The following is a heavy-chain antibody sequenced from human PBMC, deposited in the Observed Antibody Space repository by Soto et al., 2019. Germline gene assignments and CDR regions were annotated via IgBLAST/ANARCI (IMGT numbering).Heavy chain of an antibody. Sequence: SETLSLTCTVSGGSISSGGYYWSWIRQPPGKGLEWIGYIYYSGSTNYNPSLKSRVTISVDTSKNQFSLKLSSVTAADTAVYYCARATYDFWSGYYYYYGVDVWGQGTTVTVS. D-gene: IGHD3-3*01. CDR1: GGSISSGGYY. V-gene: IGHV4-61*08. J-gene: IGHJ6*02. CDR3: ARATYDFWSGYYYYYGVDV. CDR2: IYYSGST.